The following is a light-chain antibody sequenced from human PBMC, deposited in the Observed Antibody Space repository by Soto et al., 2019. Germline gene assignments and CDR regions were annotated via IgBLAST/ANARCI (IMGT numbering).Light chain of an antibody. Sequence: DIQMTQSPSSLSASVGDRVTITCRASQSISTYLNWYQQKPGKAPKLLIYAASSLQSGVPSRFSGSGSGTDFTLTISSLQPEDFATYYCQQSYSIPRTFGPGTKLEIK. J-gene: IGKJ2*01. CDR3: QQSYSIPRT. CDR1: QSISTY. CDR2: AAS. V-gene: IGKV1-39*01.